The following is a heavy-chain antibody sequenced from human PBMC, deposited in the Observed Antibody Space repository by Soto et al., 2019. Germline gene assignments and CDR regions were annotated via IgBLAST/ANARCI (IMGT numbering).Heavy chain of an antibody. D-gene: IGHD3-22*01. Sequence: PGGSLRLSCAASGLTFSSYWMHWVRQAPGKGLVWVSRISTDGSVTTYADSVKGRFTISRDNAKNTLYLQVRSLRTDDTAVYYCVRDFTYDKSGYLGSLWGQGTLVTVSS. CDR2: ISTDGSVT. V-gene: IGHV3-74*01. CDR3: VRDFTYDKSGYLGSL. CDR1: GLTFSSYW. J-gene: IGHJ1*01.